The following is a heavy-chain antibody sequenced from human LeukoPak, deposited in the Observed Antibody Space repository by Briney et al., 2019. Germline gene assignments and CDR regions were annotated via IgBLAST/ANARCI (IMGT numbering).Heavy chain of an antibody. CDR1: GFTFSSYA. V-gene: IGHV3-30*04. Sequence: GGSLRLSCAASGFTFSSYAMHWVRQAPGKGLEWVAVISYDGSNKYYADSVKGRFTISRDNSKNTLYLQMNSLRAEDTAAYYCARDGCSSTSCYFPYYFDYWGQGTLVTVSS. CDR2: ISYDGSNK. D-gene: IGHD2-2*01. CDR3: ARDGCSSTSCYFPYYFDY. J-gene: IGHJ4*02.